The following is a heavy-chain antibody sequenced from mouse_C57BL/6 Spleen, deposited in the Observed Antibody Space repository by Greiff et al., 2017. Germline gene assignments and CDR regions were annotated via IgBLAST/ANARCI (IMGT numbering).Heavy chain of an antibody. CDR3: AIGTTVVAPLDY. J-gene: IGHJ2*01. V-gene: IGHV1-74*01. CDR2: INPSASDT. CDR1: GYTFTSYW. Sequence: QVQLQQPGAELVKPGASVKVSCKASGYTFTSYWMPWVQPRPGQGLEWIGRINPSASDTNYNQTFKGKATLTVDKSASTAYMQLSSLTSEDSAVYYCAIGTTVVAPLDYWGQGTTLTVSS. D-gene: IGHD1-1*01.